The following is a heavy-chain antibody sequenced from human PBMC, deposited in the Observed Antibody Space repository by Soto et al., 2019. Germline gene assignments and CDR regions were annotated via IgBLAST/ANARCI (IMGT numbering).Heavy chain of an antibody. CDR2: ISGSGGNT. V-gene: IGHV3-23*01. CDR3: AKEYSSSRSGYFDY. CDR1: GFTFSTYA. Sequence: PGGSLRLSCAASGFTFSTYAMSWVRQPPGKGLEWVSAISGSGGNTYYADSVKGRFTIARDNFKNTLFLQMNSLRAEDTAVYYCAKEYSSSRSGYFDYWGQGTLVTVSS. D-gene: IGHD6-13*01. J-gene: IGHJ4*02.